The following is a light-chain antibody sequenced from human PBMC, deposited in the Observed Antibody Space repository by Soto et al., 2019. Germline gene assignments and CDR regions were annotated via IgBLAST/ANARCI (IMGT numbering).Light chain of an antibody. CDR2: CAS. Sequence: EIVVTQAPGTLSLSPGERATLACRASQSVSSSYLASYQQKPGQAPRLLIYCASSRATGIPDRFSGSGSGTDFTLTISRLEPEDFAVYYCQQYGSSLYTFGQGKKLEIK. CDR3: QQYGSSLYT. V-gene: IGKV3-20*01. J-gene: IGKJ2*01. CDR1: QSVSSSY.